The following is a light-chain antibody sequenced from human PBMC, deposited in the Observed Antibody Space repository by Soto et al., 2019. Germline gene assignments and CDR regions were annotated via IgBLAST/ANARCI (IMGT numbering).Light chain of an antibody. CDR3: SSYTTSSTHVV. Sequence: QSALTQPASVSGSPGQSITISCTGTSSDVGSYNYVSWYQQYPGKAPKLIIYDVSNRPSGVSYRFFGCKSGNTASLTISGRQSEDEAEYYCSSYTTSSTHVVFGVWTKVTVL. CDR1: SSDVGSYNY. V-gene: IGLV2-14*01. CDR2: DVS. J-gene: IGLJ2*01.